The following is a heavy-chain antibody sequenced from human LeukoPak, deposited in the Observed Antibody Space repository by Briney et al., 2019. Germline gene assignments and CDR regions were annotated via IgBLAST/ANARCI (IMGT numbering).Heavy chain of an antibody. CDR2: IYSGGST. V-gene: IGHV3-53*01. CDR3: AKDQNGYDLEDY. CDR1: GFTVSSNY. J-gene: IGHJ4*02. Sequence: QPGGSLRLSCAASGFTVSSNYMSWVRQAPGKGLEWVSVIYSGGSTYYADSVKGRFTISRDNSKNTLYLQMNSLRAEDTAVYYCAKDQNGYDLEDYWGQGTLVTVSS. D-gene: IGHD5-12*01.